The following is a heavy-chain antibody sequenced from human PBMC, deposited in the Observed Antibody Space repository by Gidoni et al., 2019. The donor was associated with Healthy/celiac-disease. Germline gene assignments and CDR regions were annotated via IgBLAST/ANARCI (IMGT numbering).Heavy chain of an antibody. J-gene: IGHJ3*02. D-gene: IGHD6-13*01. CDR1: GYTFTSYY. CDR3: ARVPAAGASRRAFDI. V-gene: IGHV1-46*01. CDR2: INPSGGST. Sequence: QVQLVQSGAEVKKPGASVKVSCKASGYTFTSYYMHWVRQAPGQGLEWMGIINPSGGSTSYAQKFQGRVTMTRDTSTSTVYMELSSLRSEDTAVYYCARVPAAGASRRAFDIWGQGTMVTVSS.